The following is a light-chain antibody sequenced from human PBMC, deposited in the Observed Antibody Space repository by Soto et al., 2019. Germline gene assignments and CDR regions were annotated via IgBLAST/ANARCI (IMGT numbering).Light chain of an antibody. CDR2: STY. V-gene: IGLV8-61*01. CDR1: SGAVSTNNY. Sequence: QTVVTQEPSFSVSPGATVTLTCGLSSGAVSTNNYPSWYQQTPGQAPRTLIYSTYARSSGVPYRFSASILGNKAALTITGAHADDESDYYCVLYMGSGIWVFGGGTKLTVL. J-gene: IGLJ3*02. CDR3: VLYMGSGIWV.